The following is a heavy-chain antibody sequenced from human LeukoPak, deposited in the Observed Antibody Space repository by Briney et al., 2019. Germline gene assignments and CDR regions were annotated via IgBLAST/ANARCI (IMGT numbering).Heavy chain of an antibody. CDR3: ARARSPYSSSWPLYYYGMDV. V-gene: IGHV1-18*03. D-gene: IGHD6-13*01. Sequence: ASVKVSCKASGYTFTTYGISWVRQAPGQGLEWMGWISAYNGNTNYAQKLQGRVTMTTDTSTSTAYMELRSLRSDDMAVYYCARARSPYSSSWPLYYYGMDVWGQGTTVTVSS. CDR1: GYTFTTYG. CDR2: ISAYNGNT. J-gene: IGHJ6*02.